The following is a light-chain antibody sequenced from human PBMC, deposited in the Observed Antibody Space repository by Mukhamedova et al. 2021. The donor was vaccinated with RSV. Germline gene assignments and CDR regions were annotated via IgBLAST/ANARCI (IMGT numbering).Light chain of an antibody. J-gene: IGLJ2*01. CDR2: AES. CDR3: AAWDSSLNVVL. Sequence: SNYVAWYQQLPGTAPKLVVFAESGRYFGNPERFSGSKSGAYATLDITGLKTGDEAYYYCAAWDSSLNVVLLGGGTKLTVL. CDR1: SNY. V-gene: IGLV1-51*01.